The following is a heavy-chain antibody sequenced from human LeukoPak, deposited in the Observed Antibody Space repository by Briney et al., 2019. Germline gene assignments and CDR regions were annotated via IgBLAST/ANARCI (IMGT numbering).Heavy chain of an antibody. D-gene: IGHD3-10*01. V-gene: IGHV4-34*01. Sequence: TSETLSLTCAVYGGSFSGYSWTWIRQPPGKGLEWIGEITHSGSTNYNASLTSRLTISVDTSQNQLSLRLSSVTAADTAVYYCARLYAIVVRGSWFDPWGQGTLVTVSS. CDR1: GGSFSGYS. CDR3: ARLYAIVVRGSWFDP. CDR2: ITHSGST. J-gene: IGHJ5*02.